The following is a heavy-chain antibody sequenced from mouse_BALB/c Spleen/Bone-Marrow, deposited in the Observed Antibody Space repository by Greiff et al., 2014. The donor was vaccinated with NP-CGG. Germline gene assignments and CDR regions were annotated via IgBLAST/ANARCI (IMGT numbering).Heavy chain of an antibody. Sequence: VQLQQSGPDLVKPGASVKLSCKASGYSFTGYFLNWVRQSHGESLEWIGRINPFNGDTFYNQKFKGKATLTVDKSSTTAHMELLSLTSEDSAVYYCGRWGDGYYYAMDYWGQGTSVTVSS. CDR3: GRWGDGYYYAMDY. CDR1: GYSFTGYF. J-gene: IGHJ4*01. V-gene: IGHV1-37*01. D-gene: IGHD2-3*01. CDR2: INPFNGDT.